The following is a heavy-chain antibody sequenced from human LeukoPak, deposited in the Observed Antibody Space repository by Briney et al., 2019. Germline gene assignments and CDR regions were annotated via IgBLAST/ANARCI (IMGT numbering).Heavy chain of an antibody. D-gene: IGHD3-22*01. CDR1: GFTFSNAR. V-gene: IGHV3-15*01. CDR2: IKGKTDGGTT. CDR3: TTEGDSSGYFFALDY. J-gene: IGHJ4*02. Sequence: PGGSLRLSCAASGFTFSNARMSWVRQAPGKGLEWVGRIKGKTDGGTTDYAAPVKGRFTISRDDSKNTLYLQMNSLKTEDTAVYYCTTEGDSSGYFFALDYWGQGTLVTVSS.